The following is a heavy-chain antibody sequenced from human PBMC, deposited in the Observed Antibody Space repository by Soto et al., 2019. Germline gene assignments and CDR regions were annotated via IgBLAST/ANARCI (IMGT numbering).Heavy chain of an antibody. Sequence: SGPTLVNPTQTLTLTCTFSGFSLSTSGMCVSWIRQPPGKALEWLALIDWDDDKYYSTSLKTRLTISKDTSKNQVVLTMTNMDPADTATYYCARSPGIAAAGYYYYYGMDVWGQGTTVTVSS. V-gene: IGHV2-70*01. CDR3: ARSPGIAAAGYYYYYGMDV. D-gene: IGHD6-13*01. J-gene: IGHJ6*02. CDR1: GFSLSTSGMC. CDR2: IDWDDDK.